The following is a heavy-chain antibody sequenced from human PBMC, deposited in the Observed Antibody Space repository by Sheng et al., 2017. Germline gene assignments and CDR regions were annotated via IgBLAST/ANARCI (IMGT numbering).Heavy chain of an antibody. D-gene: IGHD3-22*01. J-gene: IGHJ4*02. CDR1: GYSISSGYY. CDR2: IYHSGST. CDR3: ARVGVIVVVPDY. V-gene: IGHV4-38-2*02. Sequence: QVQLQESGPGLVKPSETLSLTCTVSGYSISSGYYWGWIRQPPGKGLEWIGSIYHSGSTYYNPSLKSRVTISVDTSKNQFSLKLSSVTAADTAVYYCARVGVIVVVPDYWGQGTLVTVSS.